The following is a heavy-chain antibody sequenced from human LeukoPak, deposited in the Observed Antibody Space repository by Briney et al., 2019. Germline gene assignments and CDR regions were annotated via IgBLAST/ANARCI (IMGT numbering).Heavy chain of an antibody. CDR1: GGSISSYY. J-gene: IGHJ2*01. CDR3: ARDLTGDLTPCWYFDL. D-gene: IGHD7-27*01. V-gene: IGHV4-59*01. CDR2: IYYSGST. Sequence: SETLSLTCTVSGGSISSYYWSWIRQPPGKGLEWIGYIYYSGSTNYNPSLKSRVTISVDTSKNQFSLKLSSVTAADTAVYYCARDLTGDLTPCWYFDLWGRGTLVTVSS.